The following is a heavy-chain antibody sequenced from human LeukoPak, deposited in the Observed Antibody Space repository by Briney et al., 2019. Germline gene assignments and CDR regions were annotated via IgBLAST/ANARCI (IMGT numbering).Heavy chain of an antibody. J-gene: IGHJ4*02. D-gene: IGHD4-17*01. CDR1: GFTFSDYY. V-gene: IGHV3-11*04. CDR3: ARTRIRAVTLFDY. CDR2: ISSSGSTI. Sequence: GGSLRLSCAASGFTFSDYYMSWIRQAPGKGLEWVSYISSSGSTIYYADSVKGRFTISRDNAKNSLYLQMNSLRAEDTAVYYCARTRIRAVTLFDYWGQGTLVTVSS.